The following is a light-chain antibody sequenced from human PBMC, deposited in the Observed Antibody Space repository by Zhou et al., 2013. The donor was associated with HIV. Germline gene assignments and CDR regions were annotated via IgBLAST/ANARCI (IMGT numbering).Light chain of an antibody. CDR1: QGISNS. J-gene: IGKJ1*01. Sequence: DIQMTQSPSSLSASVGDRVTITCRASQGISNSLAWYQQKPGKAPKLLLYAASRLESGVPSRFSGSGSGTDYTLTISSLQPEDFGNYYCQQYYSTPPWTFGQGTKVEIK. CDR2: AAS. CDR3: QQYYSTPPWT. V-gene: IGKV1-NL1*01.